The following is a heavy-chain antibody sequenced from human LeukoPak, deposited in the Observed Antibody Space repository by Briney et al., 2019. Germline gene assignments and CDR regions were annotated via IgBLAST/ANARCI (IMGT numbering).Heavy chain of an antibody. J-gene: IGHJ4*02. Sequence: SETLSLTCTVSGGSISSYSWSWIRQPPGKGLEWIGNIYYSGSTNYNPSLKSRVTISVDTSKSQFSLKLSSVTAADTAVYYCARVTGGYSFGAFDYWGQGTLVTVSS. CDR2: IYYSGST. V-gene: IGHV4-59*01. CDR1: GGSISSYS. D-gene: IGHD5-18*01. CDR3: ARVTGGYSFGAFDY.